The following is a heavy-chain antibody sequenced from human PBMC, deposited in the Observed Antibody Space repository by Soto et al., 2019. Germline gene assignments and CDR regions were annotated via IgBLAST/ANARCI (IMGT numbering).Heavy chain of an antibody. CDR2: ISSDGSDQ. CDR3: VKGALRYFGQGRDGLDV. Sequence: QVRLVESGGGVVQPGRSLRLSCAASGFNFRSYVMHWVRQAPGQGLEWVAVISSDGSDQYSADSLKGRFRISRDDAHNMLSLQLNSLRFYDTAVYYCVKGALRYFGQGRDGLDVCGQGTTVAVSS. D-gene: IGHD3-9*01. J-gene: IGHJ6*02. V-gene: IGHV3-30*18. CDR1: GFNFRSYV.